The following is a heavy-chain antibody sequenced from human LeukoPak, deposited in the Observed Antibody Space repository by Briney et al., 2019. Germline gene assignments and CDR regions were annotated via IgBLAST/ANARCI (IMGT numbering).Heavy chain of an antibody. CDR2: INPNGGST. V-gene: IGHV1-46*01. D-gene: IGHD1/OR15-1a*01. J-gene: IGHJ4*02. CDR3: ARADEVGNWNNPLNY. Sequence: GASVKVSCKTSGYTFINYYIHWVRRAPGQGLEWMGVINPNGGSTTYAQNFQGRVVMTRDTSTGTAYMELSSLRSEDTAVYYCARADEVGNWNNPLNYWGQGTLVTVSS. CDR1: GYTFINYY.